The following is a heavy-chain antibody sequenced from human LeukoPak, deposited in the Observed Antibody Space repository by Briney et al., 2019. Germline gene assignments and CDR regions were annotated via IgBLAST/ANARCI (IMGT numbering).Heavy chain of an antibody. V-gene: IGHV3-21*01. CDR2: ISSSSNYM. D-gene: IGHD3-3*01. CDR3: AKGSLNYDFWSGSLDY. Sequence: GGSLRLSCAASGFTFSSYNMNWVRQAPGKGLEWVSSISSSSNYMYYADSVKGRFTISRDNSKNSLYLQMNSLRAEDTAVYYWAKGSLNYDFWSGSLDYWGQGTLVTVSS. J-gene: IGHJ4*02. CDR1: GFTFSSYN.